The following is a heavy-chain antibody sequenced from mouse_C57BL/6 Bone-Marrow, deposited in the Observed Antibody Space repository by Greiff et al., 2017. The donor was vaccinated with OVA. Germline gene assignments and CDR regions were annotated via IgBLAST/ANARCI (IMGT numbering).Heavy chain of an antibody. Sequence: EVQLQQSGTVLARPGASVKMSCKTSGYTFTSYWMHWVKQRPGQGLEWIGAIYPGNSDTSSNQKFKGKAKLTAVTSASTAYMELSSLTNKNSAVYDCARRGYDSGLYYAMDYWGQGTSVTVSS. CDR1: GYTFTSYW. D-gene: IGHD2-14*01. CDR2: IYPGNSDT. J-gene: IGHJ4*01. V-gene: IGHV1-5*01. CDR3: ARRGYDSGLYYAMDY.